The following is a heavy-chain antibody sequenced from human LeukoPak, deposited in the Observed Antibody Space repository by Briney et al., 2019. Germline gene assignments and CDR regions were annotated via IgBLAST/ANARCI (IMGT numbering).Heavy chain of an antibody. Sequence: SETLSLTCTVSGGSISTYYWSWIRQPSGKGLEWIGYIYYSGSTNYNPSLKSRVTISVDTSKNQFSLKLSSVTAADTAVYYCARHIRSSGTLYYYYYGMDVWGQGTTVTVSS. CDR1: GGSISTYY. J-gene: IGHJ6*02. CDR3: ARHIRSSGTLYYYYYGMDV. D-gene: IGHD6-19*01. CDR2: IYYSGST. V-gene: IGHV4-59*08.